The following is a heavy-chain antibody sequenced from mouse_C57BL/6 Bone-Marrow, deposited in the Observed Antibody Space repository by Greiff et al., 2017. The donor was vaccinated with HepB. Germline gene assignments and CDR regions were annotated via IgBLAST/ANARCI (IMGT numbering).Heavy chain of an antibody. CDR1: GFTFTDYY. CDR2: IRNKANGYTT. CDR3: ARYFSSSLYYAMDY. V-gene: IGHV7-3*01. D-gene: IGHD1-1*01. J-gene: IGHJ4*01. Sequence: DVQLVESGGGLVQPGGSLSLSCAASGFTFTDYYMSWVRQPPGKALEWLGFIRNKANGYTTEYSASVKGRFTISRDNSQSILYLQMNALRAEDSATYYCARYFSSSLYYAMDYWGQGTSVTVSS.